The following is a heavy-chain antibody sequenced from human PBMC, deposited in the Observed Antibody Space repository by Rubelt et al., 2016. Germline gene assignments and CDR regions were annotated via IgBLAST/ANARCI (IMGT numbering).Heavy chain of an antibody. CDR1: GYSFTSYW. D-gene: IGHD3-3*01. CDR3: AIYDFWSGYYLDY. Sequence: EVQLVQSGAEVKKPGESLRISCKGSGYSFTSYWISWVRQMPGKGLEWMGRIDPSDSYTNYSPSFQGHVTSSAEKSISTAYLQWSSLKASDTAMYYCAIYDFWSGYYLDYWGQGTLVTVSS. J-gene: IGHJ4*02. V-gene: IGHV5-10-1*03. CDR2: IDPSDSYT.